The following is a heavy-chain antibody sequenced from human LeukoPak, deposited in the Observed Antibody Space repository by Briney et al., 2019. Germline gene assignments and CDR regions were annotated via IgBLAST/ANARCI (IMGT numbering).Heavy chain of an antibody. J-gene: IGHJ4*02. Sequence: PGGSLRLSCAASGFTVSSNYMSWVRQAPGKGLEWASVIYSGGSTYYADSVKGRFTISRDNSDNTVYLHMSSLRAGDTAVYFCAKDDAWIQFNDWGQGTLVTVSS. D-gene: IGHD5-24*01. CDR3: AKDDAWIQFND. CDR1: GFTVSSNY. V-gene: IGHV3-53*01. CDR2: IYSGGST.